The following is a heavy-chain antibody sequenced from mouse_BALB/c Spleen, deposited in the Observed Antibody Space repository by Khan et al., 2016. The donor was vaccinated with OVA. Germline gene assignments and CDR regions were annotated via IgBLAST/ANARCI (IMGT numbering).Heavy chain of an antibody. D-gene: IGHD1-1*01. J-gene: IGHJ3*01. V-gene: IGHV14-3*02. CDR3: ARSTGSSVY. Sequence: VQLQQSGAELVKPGASVKLSCTASGFNIKDTYMHWVKQRPEQGLEWIGRIDPANGNTEYDPKFQGKATITADTPSNTAYLQLSSLTSEDTAVYYCARSTGSSVYWGQGTLVTVSA. CDR2: IDPANGNT. CDR1: GFNIKDTY.